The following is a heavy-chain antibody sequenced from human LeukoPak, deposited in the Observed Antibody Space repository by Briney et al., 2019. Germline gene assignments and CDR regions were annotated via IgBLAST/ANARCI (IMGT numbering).Heavy chain of an antibody. D-gene: IGHD3-16*01. CDR3: ARWPLRGLFDY. J-gene: IGHJ4*02. CDR2: IYYSGST. V-gene: IGHV4-61*01. Sequence: SETLSLTCTVSGGSVSSGSYYWSRIRQPPGKGLEWIGYIYYSGSTNYNPSLESRVTISVDTSKNQFSLKLSSVTAADTAVYYCARWPLRGLFDYWGQGTLVTVSS. CDR1: GGSVSSGSYY.